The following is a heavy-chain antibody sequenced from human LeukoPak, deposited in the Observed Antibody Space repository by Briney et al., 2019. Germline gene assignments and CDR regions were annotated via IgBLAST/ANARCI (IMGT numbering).Heavy chain of an antibody. D-gene: IGHD3-22*01. CDR1: ADSISSRY. V-gene: IGHV4-59*11. Sequence: SETLSLTCTVSADSISSRYCSWIRQPPGKGLEWIGYIHYSGTTNYDPSLKSRVTISVDTSKKQFSLKLKSVTAADTAVYYCANLHYVSSGSNFDYWGQGTLVTVSS. CDR3: ANLHYVSSGSNFDY. J-gene: IGHJ4*02. CDR2: IHYSGTT.